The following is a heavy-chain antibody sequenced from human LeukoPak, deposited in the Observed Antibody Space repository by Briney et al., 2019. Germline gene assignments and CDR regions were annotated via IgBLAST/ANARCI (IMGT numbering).Heavy chain of an antibody. CDR1: GFTFDDYA. D-gene: IGHD1-26*01. CDR3: AKSLLTTASGTGRAFDI. CDR2: ISASGDVT. J-gene: IGHJ3*02. Sequence: PGGSLRLSCAASGFTFDDYAMHWVRQAPGKGLEWVSGISASGDVTFHADPVKGRFTISRDNSKNTLYLQMNSLRAEDTAEYYCAKSLLTTASGTGRAFDIWGQGTMVTVSA. V-gene: IGHV3-23*01.